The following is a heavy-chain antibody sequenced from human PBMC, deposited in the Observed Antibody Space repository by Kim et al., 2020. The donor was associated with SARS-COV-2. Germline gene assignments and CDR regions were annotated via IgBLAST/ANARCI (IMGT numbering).Heavy chain of an antibody. J-gene: IGHJ4*02. CDR3: AKDEVLLWFGELSTYDY. Sequence: GGSLRLSCAASGFTFSSYAMSWVRQAPGKGLEWVSAISGSGGSTYYADSVKGRFTISRDNSKNTLYLQMNSLRAEDTAVYYCAKDEVLLWFGELSTYDYWGQGTLVTVSS. CDR1: GFTFSSYA. V-gene: IGHV3-23*01. CDR2: ISGSGGST. D-gene: IGHD3-10*01.